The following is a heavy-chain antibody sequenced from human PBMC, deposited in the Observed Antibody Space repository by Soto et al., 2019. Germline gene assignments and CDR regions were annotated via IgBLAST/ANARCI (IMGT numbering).Heavy chain of an antibody. CDR2: ISYDGSNK. V-gene: IGHV3-30-3*01. J-gene: IGHJ5*02. D-gene: IGHD5-18*01. Sequence: PGGSLRLSCAASGLTFSSYAMHWVRQAPGKGLEWVAVISYDGSNKYYADSVKGRFTISRDNSKNTLYLQMNSLRAEDTAVYYCARELTAPPTNWFDPWGQGTLVTVSS. CDR1: GLTFSSYA. CDR3: ARELTAPPTNWFDP.